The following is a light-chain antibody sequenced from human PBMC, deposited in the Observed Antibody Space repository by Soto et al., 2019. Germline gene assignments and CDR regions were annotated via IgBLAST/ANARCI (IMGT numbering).Light chain of an antibody. Sequence: DIQMTQSPSFLSASLGDRVTITCRASQTISSFLYWYQQRPGKAPKLLIYATSNLHSGVPSRFSSAGSGTDFTLTINSLQPEDFATYYCQQSYSTPYTFGQGTKL. J-gene: IGKJ2*01. CDR2: ATS. CDR3: QQSYSTPYT. V-gene: IGKV1-39*01. CDR1: QTISSF.